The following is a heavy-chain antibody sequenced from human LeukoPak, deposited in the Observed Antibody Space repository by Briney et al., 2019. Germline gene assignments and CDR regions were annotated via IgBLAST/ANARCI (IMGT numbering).Heavy chain of an antibody. V-gene: IGHV1-46*01. Sequence: ASVKVSCKASGYTFTSYYMHWVRQAPGQGLEWMGIINPSGGSTSYAQKFQGRVTMTRDTSTSTVYMELSSLRSEDTAVYYCARDLSKRIMITFGGVTDAFDIWGQGTMVTVSS. CDR3: ARDLSKRIMITFGGVTDAFDI. D-gene: IGHD3-16*01. J-gene: IGHJ3*02. CDR2: INPSGGST. CDR1: GYTFTSYY.